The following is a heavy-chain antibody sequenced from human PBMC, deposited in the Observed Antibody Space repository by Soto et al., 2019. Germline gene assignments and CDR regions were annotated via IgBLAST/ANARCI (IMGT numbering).Heavy chain of an antibody. D-gene: IGHD2-2*01. CDR3: ARGTGYCSSTSCYLGLGDYYYYMDV. CDR1: GYTFTSYD. CDR2: MNPNSGNT. V-gene: IGHV1-8*01. Sequence: ASVKVSCKASGYTFTSYDINWVRQATGQGLEWMGWMNPNSGNTGYAQKFQGRVTMTRNTSISTAYMELSSLRSEDTAVYYCARGTGYCSSTSCYLGLGDYYYYMDVWGKGTTVTVSS. J-gene: IGHJ6*03.